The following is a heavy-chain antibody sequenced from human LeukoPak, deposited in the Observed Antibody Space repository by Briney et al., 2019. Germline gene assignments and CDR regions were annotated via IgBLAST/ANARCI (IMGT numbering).Heavy chain of an antibody. CDR2: IYTSGYI. D-gene: IGHD6-19*01. CDR3: ARHGAGTDY. CDR1: GGSTSSGDYY. V-gene: IGHV4-30-4*01. J-gene: IGHJ4*02. Sequence: SETLSLTCTVSGGSTSSGDYYWSWIRQPPGKGLEWIGYIYTSGYINYNPSLKSRVTISLDTSKNQFSLKLSSVTAADTAVYYCARHGAGTDYWGQGTLVTVSS.